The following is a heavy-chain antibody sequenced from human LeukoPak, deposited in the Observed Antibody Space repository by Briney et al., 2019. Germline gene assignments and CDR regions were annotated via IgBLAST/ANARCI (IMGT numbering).Heavy chain of an antibody. CDR1: GYTFTSYY. D-gene: IGHD5-18*01. CDR3: AKSADTAMVMSAFDI. V-gene: IGHV1-46*03. Sequence: GASVKVSCKASGYTFTSYYMHWVRQAPGQGLEWMGIINPSGGSTSYAQKFQGRVTMTRDTSTSTVYMELSSLRSEDTGVYYCAKSADTAMVMSAFDIWGQGTMVTVSS. J-gene: IGHJ3*02. CDR2: INPSGGST.